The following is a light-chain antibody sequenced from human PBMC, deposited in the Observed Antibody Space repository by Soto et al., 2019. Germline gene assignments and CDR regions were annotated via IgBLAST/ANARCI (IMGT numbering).Light chain of an antibody. J-gene: IGLJ2*01. CDR2: DVS. Sequence: QSALTQPASVSGSPGQSITISCTGTSSDVGGYNYVSWYQQHPGKAPKLMIYDVSNRPSGVSNRFSGSKSGNTASLAISGLQAEDEADYYCTSYTSSNTLRIGGGTKVTVL. CDR3: TSYTSSNTLR. V-gene: IGLV2-14*01. CDR1: SSDVGGYNY.